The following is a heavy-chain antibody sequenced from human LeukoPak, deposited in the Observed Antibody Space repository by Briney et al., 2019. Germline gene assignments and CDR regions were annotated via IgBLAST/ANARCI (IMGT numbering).Heavy chain of an antibody. CDR2: IWSDGSNE. Sequence: GSLRLSCAASGFTFSSYGMHWVRQAPGKGLEWVAVIWSDGSNEYYADSLKGRFTISRDNSKNTLYLQMNSLRAEDTAVYYCASSSSHYNWFDPWGQGTLVTVSS. CDR1: GFTFSSYG. V-gene: IGHV3-33*01. J-gene: IGHJ5*02. D-gene: IGHD6-6*01. CDR3: ASSSSHYNWFDP.